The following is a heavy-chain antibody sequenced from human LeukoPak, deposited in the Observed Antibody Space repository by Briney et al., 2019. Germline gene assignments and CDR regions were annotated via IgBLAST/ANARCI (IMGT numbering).Heavy chain of an antibody. Sequence: SETLFLTCTVSGGSISSYYWSWIRQPPGKGLEWIGYIYYSGSTNNNPSLKSRVTISVDTSKNQFSLKLSSVTAADTAVYYCARDGRVAHFDYWGQGTLVTVSS. CDR1: GGSISSYY. J-gene: IGHJ4*02. CDR3: ARDGRVAHFDY. CDR2: IYYSGST. D-gene: IGHD5-12*01. V-gene: IGHV4-59*01.